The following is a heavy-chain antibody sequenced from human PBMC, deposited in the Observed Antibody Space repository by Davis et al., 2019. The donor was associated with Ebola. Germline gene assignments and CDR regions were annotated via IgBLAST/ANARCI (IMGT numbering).Heavy chain of an antibody. CDR3: AREWGGGIVVVPAAFDY. CDR2: ISSSSSTI. D-gene: IGHD2-2*01. CDR1: GFTFSSYA. J-gene: IGHJ4*02. V-gene: IGHV3-48*02. Sequence: GESLKISCAASGFTFSSYAMHWVRQAPGKGLEWVSYISSSSSTIYYADSVKGRFTISRDNAKNSLYLQMNSLRDEDTAVYYCAREWGGGIVVVPAAFDYWGQGTLVTVSS.